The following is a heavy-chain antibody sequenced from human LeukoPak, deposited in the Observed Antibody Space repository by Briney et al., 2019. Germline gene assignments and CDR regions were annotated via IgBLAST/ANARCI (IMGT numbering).Heavy chain of an antibody. CDR3: ARGVLRSNDYGDSLRY. D-gene: IGHD4-17*01. CDR2: ISSSSSTI. V-gene: IGHV3-48*04. J-gene: IGHJ4*02. CDR1: GFTFSSYS. Sequence: GGSLRLSCAASGFTFSSYSMNWVRQAPGKGLEWVSYISSSSSTIYYADSVKGRFTISRGNAKNSLYLQMNSLRAEDTAVYYCARGVLRSNDYGDSLRYWGQGTLVTVSS.